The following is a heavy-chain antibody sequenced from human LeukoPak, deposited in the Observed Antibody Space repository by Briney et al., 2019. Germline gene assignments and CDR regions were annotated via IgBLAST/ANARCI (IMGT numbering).Heavy chain of an antibody. CDR2: ISPGSDYI. V-gene: IGHV3-21*01. CDR3: ARGPYYDIPFDY. Sequence: KAGGSLRLSCAGSGFTFSSFSMNWVRQAPGKGLEWVSSISPGSDYIYYADSVKGRFTISRDNAKNSLYLQMNSLRAEDTAVYYCARGPYYDIPFDYWGQGTLVTVSS. CDR1: GFTFSSFS. D-gene: IGHD3-9*01. J-gene: IGHJ4*02.